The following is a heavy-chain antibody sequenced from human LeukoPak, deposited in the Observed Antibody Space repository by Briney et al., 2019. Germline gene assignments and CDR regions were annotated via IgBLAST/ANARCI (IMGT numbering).Heavy chain of an antibody. CDR3: TRGDIVVVVGAFDI. CDR1: GFTFGDCA. CDR2: IRSKAYGGTT. J-gene: IGHJ3*02. Sequence: GGTLRLSCTASGFTFGDCAMSWFRQAPGKGLGRVGFIRSKAYGGTTEYAASVKGRFTISRDDSKSIAYLQMNSLKTEDTAVYYCTRGDIVVVVGAFDIWGQGTMVTVSS. V-gene: IGHV3-49*03. D-gene: IGHD2-15*01.